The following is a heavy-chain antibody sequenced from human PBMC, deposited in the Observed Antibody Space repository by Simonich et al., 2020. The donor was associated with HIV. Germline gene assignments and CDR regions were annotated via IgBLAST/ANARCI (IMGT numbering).Heavy chain of an antibody. Sequence: QVQLVESGGGVVQPGRSLRLSCSASGFTFSSYGMHWVRQAPGKGLEGVAVRWYDGSNKYYADSVKGRFTISRDNSKNTLDRQMNSLRAEDTAVYYCARAPHIVVVTAGMDVWGKGTTVTVSS. V-gene: IGHV3-33*01. CDR3: ARAPHIVVVTAGMDV. CDR2: RWYDGSNK. CDR1: GFTFSSYG. D-gene: IGHD2-21*02. J-gene: IGHJ6*04.